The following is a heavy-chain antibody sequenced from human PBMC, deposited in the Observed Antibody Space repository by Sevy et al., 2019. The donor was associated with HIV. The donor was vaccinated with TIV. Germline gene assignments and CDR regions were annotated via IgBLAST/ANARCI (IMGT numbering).Heavy chain of an antibody. J-gene: IGHJ3*02. CDR1: GFTVSNNY. CDR2: IYRGGST. Sequence: GGSLRLSCAASGFTVSNNYMSWVRQAPGKGLEWVSVIYRGGSTYYADSVKGRFTISRDNSKNTLYLQMNSLRVEDTAGYYCARDGTKQWLAGGGTFDIWGQGTMVTVSS. D-gene: IGHD6-19*01. V-gene: IGHV3-53*01. CDR3: ARDGTKQWLAGGGTFDI.